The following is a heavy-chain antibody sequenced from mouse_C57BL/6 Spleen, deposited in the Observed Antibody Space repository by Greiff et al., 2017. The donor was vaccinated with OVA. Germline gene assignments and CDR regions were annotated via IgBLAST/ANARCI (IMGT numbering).Heavy chain of an antibody. Sequence: EVKLVESGGGLVKPGGSLKLSCAASGFTFSDYGMHWVRQAPEKGLEWVAYIRSGSSTIYYADTVKSRFTIARDNAKNTLCMQMTRLRSEDTAMYYCARRQNGYVDVWGTGTTVTVAS. D-gene: IGHD3-2*01. J-gene: IGHJ1*03. V-gene: IGHV5-17*01. CDR3: ARRQNGYVDV. CDR1: GFTFSDYG. CDR2: IRSGSSTI.